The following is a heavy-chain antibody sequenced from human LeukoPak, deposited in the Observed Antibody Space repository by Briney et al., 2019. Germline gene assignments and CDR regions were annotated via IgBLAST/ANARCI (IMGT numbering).Heavy chain of an antibody. J-gene: IGHJ4*02. CDR1: GFSFSSYA. CDR2: ISSSSGYI. Sequence: GGSLRLSCAVSGFSFSSYAMNWVRQAPGEGLEWVSSISSSSGYIYYTDSVKGRFTISRDNAKNSLYLQMNSLRAEDTAVYYCAKDSSGGLWFGEFHYYFDYWGQGILVTVSS. V-gene: IGHV3-21*01. CDR3: AKDSSGGLWFGEFHYYFDY. D-gene: IGHD3-10*01.